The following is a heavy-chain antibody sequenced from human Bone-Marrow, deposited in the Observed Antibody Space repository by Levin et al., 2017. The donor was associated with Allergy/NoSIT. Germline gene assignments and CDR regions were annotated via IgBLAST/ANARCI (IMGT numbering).Heavy chain of an antibody. CDR2: IKDDGSET. Sequence: PGGSLRLSCSASGFTFGSFWMNWVRQAPGKGLEWVATIKDDGSETFYGDSVKGRFSISRDNVENSVSLHMNSLRAEDTAVYYCARQYGYYYFYLDVWGKETTVAVSS. J-gene: IGHJ6*03. V-gene: IGHV3-7*03. CDR1: GFTFGSFW. D-gene: IGHD3/OR15-3a*01. CDR3: ARQYGYYYFYLDV.